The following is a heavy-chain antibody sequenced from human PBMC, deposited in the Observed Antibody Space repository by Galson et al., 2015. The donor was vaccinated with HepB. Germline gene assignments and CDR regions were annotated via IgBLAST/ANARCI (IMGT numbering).Heavy chain of an antibody. V-gene: IGHV3-7*04. J-gene: IGHJ5*02. D-gene: IGHD2-2*01. CDR3: SRGDMVVPAAMDWFDP. CDR1: GFTFSSYW. Sequence: SLRLSCAASGFTFSSYWMSWVRQAPGKGLEWVANIKQDGSEKYYVDSVKGRFTISRDNAKNSLYLQMNSLRAEDTAVYYCSRGDMVVPAAMDWFDPWGQGTLVTVSS. CDR2: IKQDGSEK.